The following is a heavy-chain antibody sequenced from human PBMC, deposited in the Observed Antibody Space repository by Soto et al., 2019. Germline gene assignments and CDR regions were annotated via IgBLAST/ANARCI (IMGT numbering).Heavy chain of an antibody. CDR1: GFTFSSYG. D-gene: IGHD3-10*01. J-gene: IGHJ4*02. V-gene: IGHV3-33*01. CDR2: IWYDGSNK. CDR3: AIYGSGSYYNVPFDY. Sequence: QVQLVESGGGVVQPGRSLRLSCAASGFTFSSYGMHWVRQAPGKGLEWVAVIWYDGSNKYYADSVKGRFTISRDNSKNTLYLQMTSLRAEDTAVYYCAIYGSGSYYNVPFDYWGQGTLVTVSS.